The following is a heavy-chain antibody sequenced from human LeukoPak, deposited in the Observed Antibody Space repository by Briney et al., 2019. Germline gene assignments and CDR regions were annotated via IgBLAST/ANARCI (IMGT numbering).Heavy chain of an antibody. CDR2: ISAYNGKT. Sequence: ASVKVSCKASGYTFIRYGISWVRQVPGQGLEWMGWISAYNGKTNYAQKLQGRVTMTTDTSTSTVYMELSSLRSEDTAVYYCARCSSTSCQTGRDAFDIWGQGTMVTVSS. CDR1: GYTFIRYG. J-gene: IGHJ3*02. D-gene: IGHD2-2*01. V-gene: IGHV1-18*01. CDR3: ARCSSTSCQTGRDAFDI.